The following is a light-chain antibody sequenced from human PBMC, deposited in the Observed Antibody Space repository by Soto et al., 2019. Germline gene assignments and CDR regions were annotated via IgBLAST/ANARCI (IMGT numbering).Light chain of an antibody. CDR3: FSRASTIPYV. J-gene: IGLJ1*01. Sequence: QSVLTQPASVSGAPGQSITVSCTGTSSDIGAYNYVSWYQQHPGEAPNLIIYEDSKRPSGVSNRFSGYKSGTTASLTISGLQADDEADYCCFSRASTIPYVFGSGTKLTVL. CDR1: SSDIGAYNY. V-gene: IGLV2-14*01. CDR2: EDS.